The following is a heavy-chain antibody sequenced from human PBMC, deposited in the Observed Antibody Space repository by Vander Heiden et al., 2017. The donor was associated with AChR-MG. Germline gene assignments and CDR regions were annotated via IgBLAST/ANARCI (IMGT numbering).Heavy chain of an antibody. J-gene: IGHJ3*02. CDR1: GFPFSSSA. CDR3: AREYGDNSDAFDI. D-gene: IGHD4-17*01. CDR2: ISYDGSNK. Sequence: QVQLVESGGGVVEPGRSLRLSCAASGFPFSSSAMHWVRQAPGKGLEWVAVISYDGSNKYYADSVKGRFTISRDNSKNTLYLQMNSLRAEDTAVYYCAREYGDNSDAFDIWGQGTMVTVSS. V-gene: IGHV3-30-3*01.